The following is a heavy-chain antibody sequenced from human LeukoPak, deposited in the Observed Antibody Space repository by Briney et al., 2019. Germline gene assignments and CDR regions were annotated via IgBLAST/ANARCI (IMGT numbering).Heavy chain of an antibody. J-gene: IGHJ3*02. V-gene: IGHV1-18*01. Sequence: GASAKVSCKSSGYTFTNYGISWVRQAPGLGLEWMGWISAYNGNTNYAQKVQGRVTMTTDTSTSTAYMELRSLRFDDTALYYCARDQSVRLLQTSSTYCKHVSAIWGQGSMVTVSS. CDR2: ISAYNGNT. D-gene: IGHD6-13*01. CDR1: GYTFTNYG. CDR3: ARDQSVRLLQTSSTYCKHVSAI.